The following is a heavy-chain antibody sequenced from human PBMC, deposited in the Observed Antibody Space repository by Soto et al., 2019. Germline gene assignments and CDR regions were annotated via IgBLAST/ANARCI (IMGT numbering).Heavy chain of an antibody. CDR1: GFTFSSYA. V-gene: IGHV3-23*01. J-gene: IGHJ4*02. CDR2: ISGSGGST. CDR3: AKDYDIFGGPY. D-gene: IGHD3-9*01. Sequence: WGSLRLSCAASGFTFSSYAMSGVRQAPGKGLEWVSAISGSGGSTYYADSVKGRFTISRDNSKNTLYLQMNSLRAEDTAVYYCAKDYDIFGGPYWGQGTLVTVSS.